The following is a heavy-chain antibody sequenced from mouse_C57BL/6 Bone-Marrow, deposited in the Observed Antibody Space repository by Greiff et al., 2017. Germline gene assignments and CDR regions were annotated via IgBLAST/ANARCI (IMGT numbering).Heavy chain of an antibody. D-gene: IGHD2-12*01. CDR1: GYSFTDYN. V-gene: IGHV1-39*01. CDR3: AREVRKECYWYCDV. Sequence: EVQLQQSGPALVKPGASVKISCKASGYSFTDYNMNWVKQRNGKSLEWIGVINPNYGTTSYNQKFKGKATLTVDQSSSTAYMQLNSLTSEDSAVYYCAREVRKECYWYCDVWGTGTTVTVSS. CDR2: INPNYGTT. J-gene: IGHJ1*03.